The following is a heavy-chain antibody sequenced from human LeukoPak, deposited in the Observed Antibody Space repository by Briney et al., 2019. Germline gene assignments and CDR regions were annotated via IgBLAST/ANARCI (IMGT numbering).Heavy chain of an antibody. V-gene: IGHV3-74*01. Sequence: GGSLRLSCAASGLTFSSYWMHWVRQAPGKGLVWVSRINSDGSVTNYADSVKGRFTISRDNTKNTLYLQMNSLRAEDTAVYYCARPSSNAFDVWGQGTMVTVSS. J-gene: IGHJ3*01. CDR3: ARPSSNAFDV. CDR2: INSDGSVT. CDR1: GLTFSSYW.